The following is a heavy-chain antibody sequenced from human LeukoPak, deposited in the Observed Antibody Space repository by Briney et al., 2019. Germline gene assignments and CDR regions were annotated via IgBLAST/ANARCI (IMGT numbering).Heavy chain of an antibody. CDR3: ARAYYYDSSGFDY. CDR2: IYYSWST. V-gene: IGHV4-31*03. Sequence: PSETLSLSCSISGDSISSGGYYWSGSRQHPGKGLDLTGYIYYSWSTYYNPSLKSRVNISVDTSKNQFSLKLTSVTAADTAVYYCARAYYYDSSGFDYWGQGTLVTVSS. CDR1: GDSISSGGYY. D-gene: IGHD3-22*01. J-gene: IGHJ4*02.